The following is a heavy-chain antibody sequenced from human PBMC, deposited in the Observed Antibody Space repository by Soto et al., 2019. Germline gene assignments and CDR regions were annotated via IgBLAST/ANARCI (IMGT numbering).Heavy chain of an antibody. J-gene: IGHJ4*02. V-gene: IGHV4-34*01. CDR2: INHSGST. CDR3: ARGRRIAAAGIGY. Sequence: SETLSLTCAVYGGSFSGYYWSWIRQPPGKGLGWIGEINHSGSTNYNPSLKSRVTISVDTSKNQFSLKLSSVTAADTAVYYCARGRRIAAAGIGYWGQGTLVTVSS. CDR1: GGSFSGYY. D-gene: IGHD6-13*01.